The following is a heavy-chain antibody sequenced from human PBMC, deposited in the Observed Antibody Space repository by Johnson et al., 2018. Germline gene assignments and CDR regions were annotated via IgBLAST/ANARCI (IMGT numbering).Heavy chain of an antibody. Sequence: QVQLVQSGAEVKKPGSSVKVSCKASGDTFNSYGINWVRQAPGQGLEWMGGIIPVFGTTNYAQKFQGRVTITADESTSTAYMELSSLRSEDQAVYSCARGAPFRPVTGTLFRHYYYGMDVWGQGTTVTVSS. CDR3: ARGAPFRPVTGTLFRHYYYGMDV. V-gene: IGHV1-69*01. CDR2: IIPVFGTT. J-gene: IGHJ6*02. D-gene: IGHD1/OR15-1a*01. CDR1: GDTFNSYG.